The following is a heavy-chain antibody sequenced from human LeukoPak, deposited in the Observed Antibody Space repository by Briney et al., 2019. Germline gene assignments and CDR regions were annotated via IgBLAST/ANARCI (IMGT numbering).Heavy chain of an antibody. CDR3: ARLGYSSSYAFDY. CDR2: IYYSGSS. J-gene: IGHJ4*02. V-gene: IGHV4-39*01. Sequence: SETLSLTCTVSNGSISSSSHYWGWIRQPPGKGLEWIGSIYYSGSSYCNPSLKSRVTISVDTSKNQFSLKLDSVTAADTAVYYSARLGYSSSYAFDYWGQGALVTVSS. D-gene: IGHD6-13*01. CDR1: NGSISSSSHY.